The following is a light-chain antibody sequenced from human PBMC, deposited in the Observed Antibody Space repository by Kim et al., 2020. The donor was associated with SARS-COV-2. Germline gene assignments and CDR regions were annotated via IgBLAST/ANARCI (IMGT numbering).Light chain of an antibody. CDR1: SGSIASNY. J-gene: IGLJ3*02. Sequence: KTVTISCTRSSGSIASNYVQWYQQRLGSAPTTVIYEDNQRPSGVPDRFSGSIDSSSNSASLTISGLKTEDEADYYCQSYDSSINWVFGGGTQLTVL. V-gene: IGLV6-57*03. CDR3: QSYDSSINWV. CDR2: EDN.